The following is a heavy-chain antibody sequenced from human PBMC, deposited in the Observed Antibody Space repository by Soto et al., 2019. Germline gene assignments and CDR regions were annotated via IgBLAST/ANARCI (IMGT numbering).Heavy chain of an antibody. CDR1: GFTFSSYA. CDR2: ISGSGGST. Sequence: EVQLLESGGGLVQPGGSLRLSCEASGFTFSSYAMSWVRQAPGKGLEWVSAISGSGGSTYYADSVKGRFTISRDNSKNTLYLQMNSLRAEDTAVYYCASEQQLETESSQHWGQGTLVTVSS. CDR3: ASEQQLETESSQH. V-gene: IGHV3-23*01. D-gene: IGHD6-13*01. J-gene: IGHJ1*01.